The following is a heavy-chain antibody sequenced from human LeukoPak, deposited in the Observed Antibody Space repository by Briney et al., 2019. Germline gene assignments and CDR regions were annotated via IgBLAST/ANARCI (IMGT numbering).Heavy chain of an antibody. CDR1: GDRVSSNSVA. D-gene: IGHD2-2*03. V-gene: IGHV6-1*01. J-gene: IGHJ4*02. Sequence: SQTLSLTCAISGDRVSSNSVAWNWIRQSPSRGLEWLGRTYYKSKWYNDYTVSVTSRITINPDTSKNQFSLQLNSVTPEDTAVYYCASGIGSFDYWGQGTLVTVSS. CDR2: TYYKSKWYN. CDR3: ASGIGSFDY.